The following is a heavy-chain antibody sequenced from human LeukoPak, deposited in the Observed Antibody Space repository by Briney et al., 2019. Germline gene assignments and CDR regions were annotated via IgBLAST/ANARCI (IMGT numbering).Heavy chain of an antibody. CDR2: ISYDGSNK. V-gene: IGHV3-30*04. CDR3: ARQGYSGHSQGAADY. D-gene: IGHD4-23*01. CDR1: GFTFSSYA. J-gene: IGHJ4*02. Sequence: GGSLRLSCAASGFTFSSYAMHWVRQAPGKGLEWVAVISYDGSNKYYADSVKGRFTISRDNSKNTLYLQMNSLRAEDTAVYYCARQGYSGHSQGAADYWGQGTLVTVSS.